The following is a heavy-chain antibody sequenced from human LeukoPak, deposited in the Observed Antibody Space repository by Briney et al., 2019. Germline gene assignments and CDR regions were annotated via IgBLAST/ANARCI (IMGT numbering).Heavy chain of an antibody. CDR1: GFTLSSYA. D-gene: IGHD2-15*01. J-gene: IGHJ4*02. CDR3: AKASRADFVGVVAGFEY. CDR2: IGGNGGST. V-gene: IGHV3-23*01. Sequence: QTGGSLRLSCAASGFTLSSYAMSWVRQAPGKGLEWVSTIGGNGGSTYYADSVKGRFTISRDNSKNTLYLQMNSLRAEDTAVYYCAKASRADFVGVVAGFEYWGQGTLVTVSS.